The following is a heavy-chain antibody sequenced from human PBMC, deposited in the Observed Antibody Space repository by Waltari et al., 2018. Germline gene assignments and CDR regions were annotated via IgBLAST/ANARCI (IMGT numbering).Heavy chain of an antibody. CDR2: VNPNRGAT. CDR1: GYSFINYE. CDR3: ARGRDVFANFDYNWFDP. J-gene: IGHJ5*02. Sequence: QVQLVQSGAEVLRPGASVKVSCQASGYSFINYEINWVRQAAGQGLEGMGWVNPNRGATAYAQRFQGRITMTWDTSISTAYMELSNLRSDDTAVLYCARGRDVFANFDYNWFDPWGQGTLVTVSS. V-gene: IGHV1-8*02. D-gene: IGHD3-3*01.